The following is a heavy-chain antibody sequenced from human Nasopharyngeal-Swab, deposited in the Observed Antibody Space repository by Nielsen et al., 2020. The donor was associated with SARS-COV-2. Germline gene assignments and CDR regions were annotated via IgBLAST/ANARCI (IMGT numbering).Heavy chain of an antibody. D-gene: IGHD4-11*01. J-gene: IGHJ5*02. V-gene: IGHV3-7*01. CDR3: AREAHDYSNYRRGTEWFDP. CDR2: IKQGGSET. Sequence: GGSLRLSCAVSGFNFSSYSMSWVRQAPGKGLEWLATIKQGGSETFYVASVKGRFTISSDDSKNSVYLQINSLRAEDTAVYYCAREAHDYSNYRRGTEWFDPWGQGTLVGVSS. CDR1: GFNFSSYS.